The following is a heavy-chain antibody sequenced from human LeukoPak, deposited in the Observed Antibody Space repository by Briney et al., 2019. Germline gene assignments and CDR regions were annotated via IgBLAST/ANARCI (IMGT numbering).Heavy chain of an antibody. V-gene: IGHV4-61*01. CDR1: GGSISSSSYY. CDR2: IYYSEST. D-gene: IGHD5-24*01. CDR3: ASASRDGYKNLDY. Sequence: PSETLSLTCTVSGGSISSSSYYWSWIRQPPGKGLEWIGYIYYSESTNYNPSLKSRVTISVDTSKNQFSLKLSSVTAADTAVYYCASASRDGYKNLDYWGQGTLVTVSS. J-gene: IGHJ4*02.